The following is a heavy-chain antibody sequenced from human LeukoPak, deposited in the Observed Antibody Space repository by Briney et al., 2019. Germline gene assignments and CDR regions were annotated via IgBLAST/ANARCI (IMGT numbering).Heavy chain of an antibody. D-gene: IGHD4-17*01. Sequence: PGGSLRLSRAASGFTFSSYAMTWVRQAPGRGLEWVSGNSGSGSSTYYADSVKGRFTISRDNSKNTLYLQMNSLRAEDTAVYYCAKVSHYGEGGYFDYWGQGTLVTVSS. CDR3: AKVSHYGEGGYFDY. CDR1: GFTFSSYA. CDR2: NSGSGSST. J-gene: IGHJ4*02. V-gene: IGHV3-23*01.